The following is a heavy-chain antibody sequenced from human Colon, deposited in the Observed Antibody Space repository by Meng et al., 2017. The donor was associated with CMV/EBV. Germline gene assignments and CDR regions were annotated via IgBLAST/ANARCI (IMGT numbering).Heavy chain of an antibody. J-gene: IGHJ4*02. D-gene: IGHD3-3*01. V-gene: IGHV4-4*02. Sequence: VSGGSIGSNNWWSWVRQAPGKGLEWIGEIYHSGITNYNLSLKSRVTISMDKSKNQFSLNLNSVTAADTAVYYCARGWGSGFLGPFDYWGQGTLVTVSS. CDR3: ARGWGSGFLGPFDY. CDR1: GGSIGSNNW. CDR2: IYHSGIT.